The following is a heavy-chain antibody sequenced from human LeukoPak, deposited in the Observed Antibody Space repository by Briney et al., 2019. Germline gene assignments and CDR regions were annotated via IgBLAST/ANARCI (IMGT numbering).Heavy chain of an antibody. V-gene: IGHV3-33*01. J-gene: IGHJ4*02. D-gene: IGHD2-8*01. Sequence: TGGSLRLSCAASGFTFSSYGMHWVRQAPGKGLEWVAVIWYDGGKKYYEDSVKGRFTISRDNSKNTLYLQMNSLRAEDTAVYYCARDSDCTNGVCYFDYWGQGTLVTVSS. CDR1: GFTFSSYG. CDR3: ARDSDCTNGVCYFDY. CDR2: IWYDGGKK.